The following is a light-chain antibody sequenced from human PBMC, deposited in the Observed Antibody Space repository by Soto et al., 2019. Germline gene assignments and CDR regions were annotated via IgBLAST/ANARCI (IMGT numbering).Light chain of an antibody. Sequence: QSVLTQPASVSGSPGQSITMSCTGTTSDVAAYNYVSWYQKHPGTAPRLIIYNVNNRPSGVSNRFTGSKSGNTASLTISGLQAEDEADYFCSSYTTSTTVTFGGGTKVTVL. CDR2: NVN. J-gene: IGLJ2*01. V-gene: IGLV2-14*01. CDR3: SSYTTSTTVT. CDR1: TSDVAAYNY.